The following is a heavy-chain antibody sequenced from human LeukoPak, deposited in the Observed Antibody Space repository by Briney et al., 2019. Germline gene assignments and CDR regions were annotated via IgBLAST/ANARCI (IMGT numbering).Heavy chain of an antibody. CDR3: AKRDSSWAAY. Sequence: TGGSLRLSCAASGFTFSSYAMSWVRQAPGKGLEWVSTISGSGGSTYYADSVKGRFTVSRDSSKNTLHLQMNSLRAEDTAVYYCAKRDSSWAAYWGQGTLVTVSS. D-gene: IGHD3-22*01. J-gene: IGHJ4*02. CDR1: GFTFSSYA. CDR2: ISGSGGST. V-gene: IGHV3-23*01.